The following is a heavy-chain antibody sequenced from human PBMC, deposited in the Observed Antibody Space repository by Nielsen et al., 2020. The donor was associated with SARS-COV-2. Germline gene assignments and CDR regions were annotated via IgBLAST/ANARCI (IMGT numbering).Heavy chain of an antibody. D-gene: IGHD5-18*01. CDR3: AKDIRRYSYGYDPIDY. CDR2: ISYDGSNK. J-gene: IGHJ4*02. V-gene: IGHV3-30*18. Sequence: GASLKISCAASGFTFSSYGMHWVRQAPGRGLEWVAVISYDGSNKYYADSVKGRFTISRDNSKNTLYLQMNSLRAEDTAVYYCAKDIRRYSYGYDPIDYWGQGTLVTVSS. CDR1: GFTFSSYG.